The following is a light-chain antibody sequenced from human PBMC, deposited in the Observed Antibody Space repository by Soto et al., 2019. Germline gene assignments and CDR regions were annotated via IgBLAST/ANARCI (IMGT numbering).Light chain of an antibody. V-gene: IGLV3-25*02. CDR1: ELPKEY. J-gene: IGLJ1*01. Sequence: SYELTQPPSVSVSPEQTARITCSGDELPKEYAYWYQQKPGQAPLLVIYKDTERPSGIPERFSASSSGTTVTLTISGVQAEDEGDYYCLSADSSRLYVFGTGTKVTVL. CDR3: LSADSSRLYV. CDR2: KDT.